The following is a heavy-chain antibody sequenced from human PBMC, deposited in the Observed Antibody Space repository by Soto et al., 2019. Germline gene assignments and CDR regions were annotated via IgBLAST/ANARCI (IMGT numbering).Heavy chain of an antibody. Sequence: SETLFPTRPFSCCPLRSYHWGLIRPPPGKGLEWIGYIYYSGSTNYNPSLKSRVTISVDTSKNQFSLKLSSVTAADTAVYYCARRYGGNFDYWGQGTLVTVSS. V-gene: IGHV4-59*01. CDR1: CCPLRSYH. D-gene: IGHD3-16*01. J-gene: IGHJ4*02. CDR3: ARRYGGNFDY. CDR2: IYYSGST.